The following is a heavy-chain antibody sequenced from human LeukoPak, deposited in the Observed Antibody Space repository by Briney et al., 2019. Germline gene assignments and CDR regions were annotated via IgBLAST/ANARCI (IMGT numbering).Heavy chain of an antibody. V-gene: IGHV3-23*01. Sequence: GSLGLSCAASGFTFSSSAMSWVRQAPGKGLEWVSAISNNGGYTYYADSVQGRFTISRDNSKSTLCLQMNSLRAEDTAVYCCAKQLGYCSDGSCYFPYWGQGTLVTVSS. J-gene: IGHJ4*02. CDR3: AKQLGYCSDGSCYFPY. CDR2: ISNNGGYT. D-gene: IGHD2-15*01. CDR1: GFTFSSSA.